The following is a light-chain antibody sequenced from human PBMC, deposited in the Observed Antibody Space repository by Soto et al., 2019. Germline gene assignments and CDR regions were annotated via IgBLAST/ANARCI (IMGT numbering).Light chain of an antibody. CDR2: AAS. V-gene: IGKV1-39*01. Sequence: DIHLTQSPSSLSASVGDRVIITCRASQTISSHLPWYQQKPGKAPNLLVYAASSLQSGVPSRFTGSGSGTDFTLTISSLQPEDFATYFCQQSYTTPITFGQGTRVEIK. CDR3: QQSYTTPIT. CDR1: QTISSH. J-gene: IGKJ5*01.